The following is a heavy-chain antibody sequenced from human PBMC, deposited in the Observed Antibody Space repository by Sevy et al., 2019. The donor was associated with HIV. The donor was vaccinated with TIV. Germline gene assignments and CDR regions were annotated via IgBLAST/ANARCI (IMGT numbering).Heavy chain of an antibody. D-gene: IGHD3-10*01. V-gene: IGHV3-11*04. J-gene: IGHJ5*02. Sequence: GGSLRLSCAASGFTFSNYYMSWIRQAPGKGLEWVSYISGSGSTIYYADSVKGRFTISRDNARTSLFLQMDSLRAEDTALYYCARDLWFGGFWGNGFDPWGQGSLVTVSS. CDR2: ISGSGSTI. CDR1: GFTFSNYY. CDR3: ARDLWFGGFWGNGFDP.